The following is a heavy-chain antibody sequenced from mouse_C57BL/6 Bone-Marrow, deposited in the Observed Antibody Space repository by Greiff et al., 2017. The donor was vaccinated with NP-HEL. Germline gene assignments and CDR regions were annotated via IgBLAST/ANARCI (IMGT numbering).Heavy chain of an antibody. CDR2: ISYDGSN. D-gene: IGHD2-3*01. CDR1: GYSITSGYY. Sequence: ESGPGLVKPSQSLSLTCSVTGYSITSGYYWNWIRQFPGNKLEWMGYISYDGSNNYNPSLKNRISITRDTSKNHFFLKLNSVTTEDTATYYGARGRDDGYYAAWFAYWGQGTLVTVSA. J-gene: IGHJ3*01. V-gene: IGHV3-6*01. CDR3: ARGRDDGYYAAWFAY.